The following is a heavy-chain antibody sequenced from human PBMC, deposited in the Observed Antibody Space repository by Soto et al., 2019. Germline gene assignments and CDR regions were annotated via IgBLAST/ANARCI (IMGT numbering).Heavy chain of an antibody. D-gene: IGHD3-3*01. CDR1: GYTFTSYG. CDR2: ISAYNGNT. Sequence: ASVKVSCKASGYTFTSYGISWVRQAPGQGLEWMGWISAYNGNTNYAQKLQGRVTMTTDTSTSTAYMELRSLRSDDTAVYYCARMTTYYDFWSCYYDFDYWGQRLPVTVSS. CDR3: ARMTTYYDFWSCYYDFDY. V-gene: IGHV1-18*01. J-gene: IGHJ4*02.